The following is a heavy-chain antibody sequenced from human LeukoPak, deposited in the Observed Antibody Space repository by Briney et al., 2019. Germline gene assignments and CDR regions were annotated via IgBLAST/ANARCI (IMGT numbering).Heavy chain of an antibody. V-gene: IGHV3-33*01. CDR2: IWYDGSNN. J-gene: IGHJ4*02. D-gene: IGHD6-13*01. Sequence: PGGSLRLSCAASGFTFSSYGMHWVRQAPGKGLEWVAVIWYDGSNNSNADSVKARLTISRDNYKITQYLQMNSLRAVDTAVYYCGRDQFTEQQLVLDHWGQGTLVTVSS. CDR3: GRDQFTEQQLVLDH. CDR1: GFTFSSYG.